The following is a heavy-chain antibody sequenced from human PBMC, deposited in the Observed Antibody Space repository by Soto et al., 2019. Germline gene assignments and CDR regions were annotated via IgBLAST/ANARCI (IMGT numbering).Heavy chain of an antibody. CDR3: ARVGFDYGSGSYYNAGFDP. J-gene: IGHJ5*02. Sequence: QVQLVESGGGVVQPGRSLRLSCAASGFTFSSYGMHWVRQAPGKGLEWVAVIWYDGSNKYYADSVKGRFTISRDNSKNTLYLQMNSLRAEDTAVYYCARVGFDYGSGSYYNAGFDPWGQGTLVTVSS. CDR2: IWYDGSNK. D-gene: IGHD3-10*01. CDR1: GFTFSSYG. V-gene: IGHV3-33*01.